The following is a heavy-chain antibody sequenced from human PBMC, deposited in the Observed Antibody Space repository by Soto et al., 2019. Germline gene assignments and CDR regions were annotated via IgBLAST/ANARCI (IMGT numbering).Heavy chain of an antibody. J-gene: IGHJ6*02. Sequence: QVQLVQSGAEVKKPGASVKVSCKASGYTFTEYYIQWVRQAPGQGLEWMGWINSNTGGTTYAQKFQGRVTMTRDTSISTAYMELRRVGSDDTAVYYCARDPGYYGLDVWGQGTTVTVSS. CDR3: ARDPGYYGLDV. CDR2: INSNTGGT. V-gene: IGHV1-2*02. CDR1: GYTFTEYY.